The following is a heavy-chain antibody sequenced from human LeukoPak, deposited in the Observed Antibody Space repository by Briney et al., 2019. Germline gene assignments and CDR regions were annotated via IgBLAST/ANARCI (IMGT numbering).Heavy chain of an antibody. D-gene: IGHD4-17*01. CDR2: IYYSGST. J-gene: IGHJ4*02. CDR1: GGSISSYY. Sequence: PSETLSLTCTVSGGSISSYYWSWIRQPPGKGLEWIGYIYYSGSTNYNPSLKSRVTISVDTSKNQFSLKLSSVTAADTAVYYCARASDYYLFSPSYFDYWGQGTLVTVSP. CDR3: ARASDYYLFSPSYFDY. V-gene: IGHV4-59*01.